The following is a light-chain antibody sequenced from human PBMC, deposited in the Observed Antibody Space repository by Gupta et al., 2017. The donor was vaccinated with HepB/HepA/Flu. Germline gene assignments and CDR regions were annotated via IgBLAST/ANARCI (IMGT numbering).Light chain of an antibody. CDR2: DAS. Sequence: ELVLTQSPATLSLSPGERATLSCRASQSVSSYLAWYQQKPGQAPRLLIYDASNRATGIPARCSGSGSGTEFTLTISSREPEDVAVYYCQQRSNWPPLTFGGGTKVEIK. CDR3: QQRSNWPPLT. J-gene: IGKJ4*01. CDR1: QSVSSY. V-gene: IGKV3-11*01.